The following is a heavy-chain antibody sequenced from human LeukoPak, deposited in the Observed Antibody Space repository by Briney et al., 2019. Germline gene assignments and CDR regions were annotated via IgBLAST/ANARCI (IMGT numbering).Heavy chain of an antibody. CDR1: GGSISNYD. V-gene: IGHV4-59*08. Sequence: SETLSLTCTVSGGSISNYDWSWIRQPPGKEPEWIGNISDRGGATYNPSLKSRVTMSVDTSKTHFSLRLNSVTAADTAVYYCARLPSHWGQGTLVTVSS. CDR3: ARLPSH. CDR2: ISDRGGA. J-gene: IGHJ4*02.